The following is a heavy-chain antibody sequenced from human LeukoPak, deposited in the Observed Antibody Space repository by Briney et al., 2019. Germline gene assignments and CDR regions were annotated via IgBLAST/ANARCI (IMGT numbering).Heavy chain of an antibody. CDR3: ARGGELLPFDY. CDR2: ISHSGST. Sequence: SETLSLTCAVYGGSFSGYYWSWIRQPPGKGLEWIGEISHSGSTNYDPSLKSRVTISVDTSKNQFSLKLSSVTAADTAVYYCARGGELLPFDYWGQGTLVTVSS. J-gene: IGHJ4*02. CDR1: GGSFSGYY. V-gene: IGHV4-34*01. D-gene: IGHD1-26*01.